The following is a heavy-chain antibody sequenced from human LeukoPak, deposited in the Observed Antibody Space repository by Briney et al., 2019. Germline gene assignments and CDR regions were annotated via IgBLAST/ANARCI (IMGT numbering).Heavy chain of an antibody. D-gene: IGHD3-3*01. V-gene: IGHV1-18*01. J-gene: IGHJ5*02. CDR2: ISAYNGNT. Sequence: ASVKVSCKASGYTFTSYAMNWVRQAPGQGLEWMGWISAYNGNTNYAQKLQDRVTTTTDTSTSTAYMELRSLRSDDTAVYYCARATIFGVVIIYSSWFDPWGQGTLVTVSS. CDR1: GYTFTSYA. CDR3: ARATIFGVVIIYSSWFDP.